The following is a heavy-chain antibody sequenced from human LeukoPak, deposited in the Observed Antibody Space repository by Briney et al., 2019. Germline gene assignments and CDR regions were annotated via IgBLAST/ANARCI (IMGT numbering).Heavy chain of an antibody. J-gene: IGHJ1*01. CDR3: AKDPLSVVYALGYFQH. Sequence: GGSLSLSCAASGFTFSSYAMSWVRQAPGKGLEWGSVISDSGGTTYYTDSVKGRFTISRDNSKNTLYLQMNSLRAEDTAVYYCAKDPLSVVYALGYFQHWGQGTLVTVSS. CDR2: ISDSGGTT. CDR1: GFTFSSYA. V-gene: IGHV3-23*01. D-gene: IGHD3-22*01.